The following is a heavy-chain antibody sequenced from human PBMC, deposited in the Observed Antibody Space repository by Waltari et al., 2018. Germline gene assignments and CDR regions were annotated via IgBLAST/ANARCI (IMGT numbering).Heavy chain of an antibody. CDR3: VREGYSYDTGYYSGGYFDY. D-gene: IGHD3-22*01. J-gene: IGHJ4*02. V-gene: IGHV3-23*01. CDR2: VSGSGQTT. CDR1: GFTFASFG. Sequence: EVQLLDSGGALVQHGGPLRLSCAACGFTFASFGMSWIRQAPGKGLEWVSGVSGSGQTTYYADSVKGRFTISRDNAKNIVYLQMSSLRAEDTAAYFCVREGYSYDTGYYSGGYFDYWGQGTLVTVSS.